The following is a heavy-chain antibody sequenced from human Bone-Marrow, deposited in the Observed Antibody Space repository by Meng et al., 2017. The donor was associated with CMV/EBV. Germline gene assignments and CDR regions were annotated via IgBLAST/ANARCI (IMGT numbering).Heavy chain of an antibody. J-gene: IGHJ6*02. CDR3: VREKGILHYFHGMDV. CDR1: GFSFDDYA. V-gene: IGHV3-9*01. D-gene: IGHD2-21*01. CDR2: ISWNSGSI. Sequence: GGSLRLSCAASGFSFDDYAMHWVRQAPGKGLEWVSGISWNSGSIGYADSVKGRFTISRDNAKNTLYLQMDSLTDADTGLYYCVREKGILHYFHGMDVGGQGTTVTVSS.